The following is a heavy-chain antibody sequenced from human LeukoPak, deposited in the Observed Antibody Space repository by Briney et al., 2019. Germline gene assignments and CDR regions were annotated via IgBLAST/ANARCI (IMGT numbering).Heavy chain of an antibody. CDR2: IYYSGST. CDR1: GGSISSYL. J-gene: IGHJ4*02. Sequence: PSETLSLTCTVSGGSISSYLWSWIRPPPGKGLEWIGYIYYSGSTNYNPSLKSRVTILVDTSKNQFSLKVSSVTAADTAVYYCARGQYSGSCFDNWGQGSLVTVSS. V-gene: IGHV4-59*01. CDR3: ARGQYSGSCFDN. D-gene: IGHD1-26*01.